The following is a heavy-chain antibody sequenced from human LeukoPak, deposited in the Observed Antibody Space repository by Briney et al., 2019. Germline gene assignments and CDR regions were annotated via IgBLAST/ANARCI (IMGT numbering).Heavy chain of an antibody. D-gene: IGHD3-22*01. CDR1: GGSISSDY. V-gene: IGHV4-59*01. J-gene: IGHJ4*02. CDR2: IYYRGST. CDR3: ARLSGYSSGHYYSDY. Sequence: PSETLSLTCTVSGGSISSDYWSWIRQPPGKGREWIGYIYYRGSTDYNPSLKSRVTISVDTSKNQFSLKLSSVTAADTAVYYCARLSGYSSGHYYSDYWGQGTLVTVSS.